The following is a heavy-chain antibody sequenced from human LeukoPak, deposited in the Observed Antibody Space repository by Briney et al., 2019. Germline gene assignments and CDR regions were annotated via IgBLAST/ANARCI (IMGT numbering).Heavy chain of an antibody. CDR2: INSNGGRT. J-gene: IGHJ4*02. Sequence: PGGSPRLSCSASGFTFKTYAMHWGRPAPGKGPEYVSAINSNGGRTYYADSVKGRLTTSRANSKTTLFLQMSSLRVEDTAVYYCVKDLCYDNSGYYAGAFDYWGEGTLVTVSS. D-gene: IGHD3-22*01. CDR1: GFTFKTYA. V-gene: IGHV3-64D*06. CDR3: VKDLCYDNSGYYAGAFDY.